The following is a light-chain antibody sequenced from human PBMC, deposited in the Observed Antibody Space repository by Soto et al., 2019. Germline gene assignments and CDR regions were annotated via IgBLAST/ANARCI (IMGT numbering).Light chain of an antibody. V-gene: IGKV3-20*01. CDR3: QQYGGSRT. J-gene: IGKJ1*01. Sequence: EIVLTQSPGTLSLSPGERATLSCRASQSFSSSDLAWYQQKPGQAPRLLIYGVSSRATGIPDRFSGSGSGIDFTLTISRLEPEDFALYYCQQYGGSRTFGQGTKVEIK. CDR2: GVS. CDR1: QSFSSSD.